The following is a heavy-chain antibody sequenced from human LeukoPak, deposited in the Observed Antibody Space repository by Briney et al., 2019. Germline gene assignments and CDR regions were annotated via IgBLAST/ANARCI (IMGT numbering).Heavy chain of an antibody. CDR1: GFTFTGHS. CDR2: VGNDEKTK. J-gene: IGHJ4*02. Sequence: GGSLRLSCVASGFTFTGHSMHWVRQAPGKGLEWVAVVGNDEKTKFYADSLKGRFTVSRDNSKNTVYLQMNSLRGEDTAVYYCAREKQSGGTPFDYWGQGSLVTVSS. CDR3: AREKQSGGTPFDY. D-gene: IGHD1-26*01. V-gene: IGHV3-30*04.